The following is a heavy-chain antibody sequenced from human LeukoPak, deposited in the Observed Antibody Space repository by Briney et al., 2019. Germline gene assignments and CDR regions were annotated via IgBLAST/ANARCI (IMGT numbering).Heavy chain of an antibody. Sequence: SETLSLTCAVYGGSFSGYYWSWIRQPPGKGLEWIGYIYYSGSTYYNPSLKSRVTISVDTSKNQFSLKLSSVTAADTAVYYCARWVDDYSLHFDYWGQGTLVTVSS. D-gene: IGHD4-4*01. CDR1: GGSFSGYY. CDR3: ARWVDDYSLHFDY. V-gene: IGHV4-30-4*08. CDR2: IYYSGST. J-gene: IGHJ4*02.